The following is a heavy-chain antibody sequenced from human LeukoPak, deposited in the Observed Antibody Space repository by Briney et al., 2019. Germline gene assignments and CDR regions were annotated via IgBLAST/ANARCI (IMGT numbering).Heavy chain of an antibody. CDR1: GGSISIYY. J-gene: IGHJ4*02. Sequence: SETLSLTCTVSGGSISIYYWSWVRQPAGKGLEWIGRIYTSGSTNYNPSLKSRVTISVDTSKNQFSMKLSAVTAADTAVYYCARAAWGRSDFWSGHPYYFDYWGQGTLVTVSS. D-gene: IGHD3-3*01. CDR2: IYTSGST. CDR3: ARAAWGRSDFWSGHPYYFDY. V-gene: IGHV4-4*07.